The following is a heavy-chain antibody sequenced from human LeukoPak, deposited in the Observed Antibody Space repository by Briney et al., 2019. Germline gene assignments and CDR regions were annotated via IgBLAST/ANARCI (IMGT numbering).Heavy chain of an antibody. Sequence: SETLSLTCAVYGGSFSGYYWSWIRQPPGKGLEWIGEINHSGSTNYNPSLKSRVTISVDTSKNQFSLKLSSVTAADTAVYYCARVGQDDYGDYLTYYYYGMDVWGQGTTVTVSS. J-gene: IGHJ6*02. CDR1: GGSFSGYY. CDR3: ARVGQDDYGDYLTYYYYGMDV. CDR2: INHSGST. D-gene: IGHD4-17*01. V-gene: IGHV4-34*01.